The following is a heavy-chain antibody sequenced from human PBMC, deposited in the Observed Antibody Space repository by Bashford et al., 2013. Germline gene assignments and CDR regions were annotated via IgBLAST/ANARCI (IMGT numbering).Heavy chain of an antibody. CDR3: ARDGRGRGGYDPAPYLYFDY. V-gene: IGHV3-23*01. CDR1: GFTFTNYA. J-gene: IGHJ4*02. Sequence: GSLRLSCAASGFTFTNYAMTWVRQAPGKGLEWVSTVTSDGAGTYYPDSVKGRFAISRDNSKNTLYLQMNSLRDEDTAVYYCARDGRGRGGYDPAPYLYFDYWGQGSLVTVSS. CDR2: VTSDGAGT. D-gene: IGHD5-12*01.